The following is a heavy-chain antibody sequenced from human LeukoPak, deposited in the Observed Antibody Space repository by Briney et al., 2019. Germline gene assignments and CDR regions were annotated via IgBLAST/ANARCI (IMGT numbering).Heavy chain of an antibody. V-gene: IGHV1-2*02. CDR1: GYTFTGYY. D-gene: IGHD2-2*01. J-gene: IGHJ4*02. CDR2: INPNSGGT. Sequence: ASVKVSCKASGYTFTGYYMHWVRQAPGQGLEWMGWINPNSGGTNYAQKFQGRVTMTRDTSISTAYMELSRLRSDDTAAYYCARAWYCSSTSCSNYFDYWGQGTLVTVSS. CDR3: ARAWYCSSTSCSNYFDY.